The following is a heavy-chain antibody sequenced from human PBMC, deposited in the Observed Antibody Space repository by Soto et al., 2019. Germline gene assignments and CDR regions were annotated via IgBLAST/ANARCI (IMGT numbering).Heavy chain of an antibody. CDR2: ISYDGTNK. CDR1: GFTFSSYG. J-gene: IGHJ4*02. Sequence: QVQLVESGGGVVQPGRSLRLSCAASGFTFSSYGMHWVRQAPGKGLEWVAFISYDGTNKYYADSVKGRFTISRDNSKNTLYLQMSSLRAEETAVYYCAKDRWVRQLRSYFDYWGQGTLVTVSS. V-gene: IGHV3-30*18. D-gene: IGHD4-17*01. CDR3: AKDRWVRQLRSYFDY.